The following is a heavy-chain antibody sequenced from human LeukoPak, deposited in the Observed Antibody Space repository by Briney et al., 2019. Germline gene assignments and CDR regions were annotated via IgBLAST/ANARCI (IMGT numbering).Heavy chain of an antibody. J-gene: IGHJ4*02. CDR1: GGSISSYY. D-gene: IGHD3-10*01. Sequence: SETLSLTCTVSGGSISSYYWSWIRQSPGKGLEWIGYIYYTGTSYNPSLKSRVTISADTSKNQFSLKLISVTAADTAVYYCAPTYYYGSGSYPGWGQGTLVTVSS. CDR2: IYYTGT. CDR3: APTYYYGSGSYPG. V-gene: IGHV4-59*01.